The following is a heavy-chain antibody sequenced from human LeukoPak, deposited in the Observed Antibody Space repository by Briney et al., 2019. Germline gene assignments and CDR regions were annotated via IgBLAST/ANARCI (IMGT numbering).Heavy chain of an antibody. D-gene: IGHD1-26*01. CDR2: VSGSGGST. CDR1: GFTFSNYA. J-gene: IGHJ2*01. CDR3: AKDRTVGASYWYFDL. V-gene: IGHV3-23*01. Sequence: PGGSLRLSCAASGFTFSNYAMSWVRQAPGKGLEWVSVVSGSGGSTYYADSVQGRFTISRDNSKNTLYLQMNSLRAEDTAIYYCAKDRTVGASYWYFDLWGRGTLVTVSS.